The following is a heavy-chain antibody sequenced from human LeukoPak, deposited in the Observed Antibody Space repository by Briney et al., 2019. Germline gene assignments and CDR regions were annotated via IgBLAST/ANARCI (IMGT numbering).Heavy chain of an antibody. V-gene: IGHV4-34*01. CDR1: GGSFSGYY. J-gene: IGHJ5*02. CDR2: INHSGST. D-gene: IGHD6-6*01. Sequence: PSETLSLTCAVYGGSFSGYYWSWIRQPPGKGLEWIGEINHSGSTNYNPSLKSRVTISVDTSKNQFSLKLSSVTAADTAVYYCARVPGAYSSSAAWFDPWGQGTLVTVSS. CDR3: ARVPGAYSSSAAWFDP.